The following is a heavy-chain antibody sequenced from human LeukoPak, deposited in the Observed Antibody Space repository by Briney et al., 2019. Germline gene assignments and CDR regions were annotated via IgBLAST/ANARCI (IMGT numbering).Heavy chain of an antibody. D-gene: IGHD4-23*01. V-gene: IGHV4-31*03. Sequence: SETLSLTCTVSGGSISSGGYYWSWIRQHPGMGLEWLGYIYYSGSTYYNPSLKSRVTISVDTSKNQFSLKLSSVTAADTAVYYCARYVVTPTYYYGMDVWGQGTTVTVSS. CDR3: ARYVVTPTYYYGMDV. CDR1: GGSISSGGYY. CDR2: IYYSGST. J-gene: IGHJ6*02.